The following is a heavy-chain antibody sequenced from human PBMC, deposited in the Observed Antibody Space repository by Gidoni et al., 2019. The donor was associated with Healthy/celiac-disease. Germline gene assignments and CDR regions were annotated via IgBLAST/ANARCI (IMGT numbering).Heavy chain of an antibody. D-gene: IGHD6-19*01. V-gene: IGHV3-64D*06. Sequence: EVQLVAYGGGLVQPGGDLSLSCADSGFTFSSYAMHWVRQAPGKGLEYVSAISSNGGSTYYADSVKGRFTISRDNSKNTLYLQMSSLRAEDTAVYYCVKIIAVADHFDYWGQGTLVTVSS. J-gene: IGHJ4*02. CDR1: GFTFSSYA. CDR2: ISSNGGST. CDR3: VKIIAVADHFDY.